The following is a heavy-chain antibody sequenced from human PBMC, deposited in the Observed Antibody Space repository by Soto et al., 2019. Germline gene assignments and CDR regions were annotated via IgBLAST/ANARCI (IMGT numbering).Heavy chain of an antibody. CDR3: AKDHGLSSGWYGDYYYYYGMDV. D-gene: IGHD6-19*01. V-gene: IGHV3-23*01. J-gene: IGHJ6*02. Sequence: TGGSLRLSCAASGFTFSSYAMSWVRQAPGKGLEWVSAISGSGGSTYYADSVKGRFTISRDNSKNTLYLQMNSLRAEDTAVYYCAKDHGLSSGWYGDYYYYYGMDVWGQGTTVTVSS. CDR2: ISGSGGST. CDR1: GFTFSSYA.